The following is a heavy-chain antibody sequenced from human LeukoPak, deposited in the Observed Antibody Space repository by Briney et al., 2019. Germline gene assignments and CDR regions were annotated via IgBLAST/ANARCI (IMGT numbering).Heavy chain of an antibody. CDR3: AREDVYYFDY. CDR1: GYTFTRYG. CDR2: ISAYNGNT. V-gene: IGHV1-18*01. J-gene: IGHJ4*02. Sequence: ASVKVSCKASGYTFTRYGISSVRQAPGQRLERMGWISAYNGNTNYAQKLQGRVTMTTDTSTSTAYMELRSLRSDDTAVYYCAREDVYYFDYWGQGTLVTVSS.